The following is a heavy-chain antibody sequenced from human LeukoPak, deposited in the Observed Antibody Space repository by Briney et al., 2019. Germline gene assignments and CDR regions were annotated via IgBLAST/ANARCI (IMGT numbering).Heavy chain of an antibody. CDR2: ISSTSSYI. D-gene: IGHD1-1*01. CDR3: ASGRVGY. J-gene: IGHJ4*02. Sequence: GGSLRLSCAASGFTFSSYTMNWVRQAPGKGLELVSSISSTSSYIYYADSVQGRFTISGDNAKNSLYLQMNSLRAEDTAVYYCASGRVGYWGQGTLVTVSS. CDR1: GFTFSSYT. V-gene: IGHV3-21*01.